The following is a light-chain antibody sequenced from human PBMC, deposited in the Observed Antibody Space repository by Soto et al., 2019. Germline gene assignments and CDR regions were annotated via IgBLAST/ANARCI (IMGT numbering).Light chain of an antibody. Sequence: SLVAVSLTKVEIAKLYFIASQSVSIYLACYQQTPGQAPRLLIYEALNRATGIPARFSGSGSGTDFTLTLSSLEPEDVAVYCCQLRNNWLLRCGGGT. J-gene: IGKJ4*02. V-gene: IGKV3-11*01. CDR2: EAL. CDR3: QLRNNWLLR. CDR1: QSVSIY.